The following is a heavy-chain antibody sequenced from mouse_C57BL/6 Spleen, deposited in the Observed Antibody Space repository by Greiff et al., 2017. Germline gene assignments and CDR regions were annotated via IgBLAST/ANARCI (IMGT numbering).Heavy chain of an antibody. D-gene: IGHD2-3*01. CDR3: ARGDIYDGYSYAMDY. CDR2: IDPSDSYT. V-gene: IGHV1-69*01. J-gene: IGHJ4*01. CDR1: GYTFTSYW. Sequence: QVQLQQPGAELVMPGASVKLSCKASGYTFTSYWMHWVKQRPGQGLEWIGEIDPSDSYTNYNQKFKGKSTLTVDKSSSTAYMQLSSLTSEDSAVYYCARGDIYDGYSYAMDYGGQGTSVTVSS.